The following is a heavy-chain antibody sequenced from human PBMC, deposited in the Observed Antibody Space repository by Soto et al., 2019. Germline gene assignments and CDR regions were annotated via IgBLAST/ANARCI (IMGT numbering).Heavy chain of an antibody. CDR1: GGSISSDNYY. V-gene: IGHV4-30-4*01. D-gene: IGHD1-7*01. CDR3: ARDGRTGNYITKHAFDI. Sequence: QVQLQESGPGLVKPSQTLSLTCTVSGGSISSDNYYWSWIHQPPGKGLEWIGYIYYSGTTYYNPSLKSRVTISVDTSKNQFSLRLSSMTAADTAVYYCARDGRTGNYITKHAFDIWGQGTMVTVSS. J-gene: IGHJ3*02. CDR2: IYYSGTT.